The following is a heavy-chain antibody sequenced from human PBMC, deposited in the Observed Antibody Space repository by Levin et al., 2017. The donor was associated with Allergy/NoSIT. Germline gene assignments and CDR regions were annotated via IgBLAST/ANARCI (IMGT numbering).Heavy chain of an antibody. CDR2: IYPGSST. J-gene: IGHJ6*03. Sequence: GGSLRLSCAVSGISVSGNYMSWVRQAPGKGLDWVSVIYPGSSTYYPDSVKGRFTISRDNSRNTLYLQMNSLRAADTAVYYCARVRYEHYYYYYYMDVWGKGTTVTVSS. V-gene: IGHV3-53*01. D-gene: IGHD1-1*01. CDR1: GISVSGNY. CDR3: ARVRYEHYYYYYYMDV.